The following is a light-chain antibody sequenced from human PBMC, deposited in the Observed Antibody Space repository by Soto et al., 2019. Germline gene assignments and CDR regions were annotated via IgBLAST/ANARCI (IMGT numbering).Light chain of an antibody. CDR1: QRISSN. J-gene: IGKJ1*01. V-gene: IGKV3D-15*01. CDR3: QQYNNWPPWT. CDR2: GES. Sequence: EIVMTQSPATLSVSPGERATLACRASQRISSNLAWYQQKPGQAPRLLIYGESTRATGIPARFSGSGSGTEFTLTISSLQSEDFAVYYCQQYNNWPPWTFGQWTKLEIK.